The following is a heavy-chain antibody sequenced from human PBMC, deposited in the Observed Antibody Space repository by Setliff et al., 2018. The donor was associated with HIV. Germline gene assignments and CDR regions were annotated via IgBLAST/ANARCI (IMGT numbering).Heavy chain of an antibody. CDR2: ITYSGSA. J-gene: IGHJ6*03. V-gene: IGHV4-30-4*08. D-gene: IGHD5-18*01. CDR3: ARLLGVGGMVTDYYYMDV. CDR1: GGSISSDDYY. Sequence: PSETLSLTCTVSGGSISSDDYYWNWIRQPPGKGLEWIGYITYSGSAYYNPSLKSRVTISIDTSNNQFSLKLSSVTAADTAVYYGARLLGVGGMVTDYYYMDVWGKGTTVTVSS.